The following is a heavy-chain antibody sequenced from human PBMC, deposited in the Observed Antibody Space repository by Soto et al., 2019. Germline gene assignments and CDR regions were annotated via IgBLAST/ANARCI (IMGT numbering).Heavy chain of an antibody. J-gene: IGHJ4*02. CDR1: GFTFSSYG. CDR3: AKDRNIVVVAAAPDF. V-gene: IGHV3-30*18. D-gene: IGHD2-2*01. Sequence: GGSLRLSCAASGFTFSSYGMHWVRQAPGKGLEWVAVISYDGSNKNYADSVKGRFTISRDNSKNTLYLQMNSLRAEDTAVYYCAKDRNIVVVAAAPDFWGQGTLVTVSS. CDR2: ISYDGSNK.